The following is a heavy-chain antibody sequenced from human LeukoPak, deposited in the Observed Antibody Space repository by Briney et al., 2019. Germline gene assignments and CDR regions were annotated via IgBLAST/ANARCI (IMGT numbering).Heavy chain of an antibody. J-gene: IGHJ6*03. Sequence: GGSLRLSCAASGFTFSNYGMNWVRQAPGKGLEWVSGISPSGDITYYADSVKGRFTISRDNSKNTLYLHMDSLSVDDTTVYYCARGRKPSGYYYYMDVWGKGTTVTV. CDR3: ARGRKPSGYYYYMDV. CDR2: ISPSGDIT. V-gene: IGHV3-23*01. CDR1: GFTFSNYG.